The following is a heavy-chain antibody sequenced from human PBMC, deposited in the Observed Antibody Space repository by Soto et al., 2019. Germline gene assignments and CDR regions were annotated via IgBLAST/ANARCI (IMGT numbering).Heavy chain of an antibody. CDR1: GFNFSNYG. V-gene: IGHV3-33*01. J-gene: IGHJ4*02. CDR3: ARDRDPMTTVTEIGC. Sequence: QVQLVESGGGVVQPGRSLRLSCAASGFNFSNYGMHWVRQAPGKGLEWVAVIWYDGSNQYYGDSVKGRFTISRDNSKNTLYLQMNSLRGEDMAGYYCARDRDPMTTVTEIGCWGQGTLVTVSS. CDR2: IWYDGSNQ. D-gene: IGHD4-17*01.